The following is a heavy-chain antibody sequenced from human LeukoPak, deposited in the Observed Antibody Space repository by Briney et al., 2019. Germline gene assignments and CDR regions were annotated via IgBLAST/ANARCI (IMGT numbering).Heavy chain of an antibody. J-gene: IGHJ3*02. CDR1: GFTFSSYW. CDR2: IKQDGSEK. V-gene: IGHV3-7*03. D-gene: IGHD3-22*01. Sequence: GGSLRLSCAASGFTFSSYWMSWVRQAPGKGLEWVANIKQDGSEKYYVDSVKGRFTISRDNAKNSLYLQMNSLRAEDTAVYYCAREPSWYYDSSGYFRDAFDIWAKGQWSPSLQ. CDR3: AREPSWYYDSSGYFRDAFDI.